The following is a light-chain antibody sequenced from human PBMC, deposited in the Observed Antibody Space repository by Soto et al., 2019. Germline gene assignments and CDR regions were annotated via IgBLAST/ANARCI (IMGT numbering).Light chain of an antibody. V-gene: IGKV3-15*01. CDR2: GAS. J-gene: IGKJ4*01. CDR3: QQYTTFPLT. CDR1: QTVSDN. Sequence: EIVMTQSPATLSVSPGERTTFSCRASQTVSDNLAWYQHKPGQAPRLIIYGASTRATGIPARFSGSGSGTEFSLTISSLQSEDYAVYYCQQYTTFPLTFGGGTKVEIK.